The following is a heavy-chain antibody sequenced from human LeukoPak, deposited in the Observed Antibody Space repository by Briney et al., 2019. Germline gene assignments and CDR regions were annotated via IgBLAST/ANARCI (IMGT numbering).Heavy chain of an antibody. J-gene: IGHJ5*02. CDR1: GFTFSSYS. Sequence: KAGGSLRLSCAASGFTFSSYSMNWVRQAPGKGLEWVSSISSSSSYIYYADSVKGRFTISRDNAKNSLYLQMNSLRAEDTAVYYCAREGPSLGELPTRNNWFDPWGQGTLVTVSS. CDR2: ISSSSSYI. D-gene: IGHD3-16*01. CDR3: AREGPSLGELPTRNNWFDP. V-gene: IGHV3-21*01.